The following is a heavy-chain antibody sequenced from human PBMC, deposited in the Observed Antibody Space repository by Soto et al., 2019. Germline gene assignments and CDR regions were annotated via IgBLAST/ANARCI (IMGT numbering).Heavy chain of an antibody. CDR3: VGIASLGTVLY. CDR1: GAPFGPYY. D-gene: IGHD2-8*02. CDR2: SNHRGDT. Sequence: PSETLSLTCVVNGAPFGPYYWGWIRQPQPPGKGLEWIGESNHRGDTNYNPSLKSRVTISIDTPKNQFSLSLNSVTAADTAVYFCVGIASLGTVLYWGLGTLVTVSS. J-gene: IGHJ4*02. V-gene: IGHV4-34*01.